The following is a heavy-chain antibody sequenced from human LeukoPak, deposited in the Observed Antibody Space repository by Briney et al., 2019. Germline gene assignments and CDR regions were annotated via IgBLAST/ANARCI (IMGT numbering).Heavy chain of an antibody. CDR3: AKDLYDTLTNDAFDI. CDR1: GFTFSSYG. D-gene: IGHD3-9*01. V-gene: IGHV3-23*01. J-gene: IGHJ3*02. CDR2: ISGSGGST. Sequence: GGTLRLSCAASGFTFSSYGMSWVRQAPGKGLEWVSAISGSGGSTYYADSVKGRFTISRDNSKNTLYLQMNSLRAEDTAVYYCAKDLYDTLTNDAFDIWGQGTMVTVSS.